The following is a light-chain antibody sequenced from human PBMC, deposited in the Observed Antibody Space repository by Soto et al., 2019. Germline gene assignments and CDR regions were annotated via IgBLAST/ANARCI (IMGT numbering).Light chain of an antibody. Sequence: EIVLTQSPATLSVSPGERATLSCRASQSVNQKLGWYQQKPGQAPRLLIYVASYRATGIPDRFSGSGSDTDFSLTIRRLDPEDFAMYYCLLYFSPDRYTFGPGTKVQIK. V-gene: IGKV3-20*01. CDR3: LLYFSPDRYT. J-gene: IGKJ2*01. CDR2: VAS. CDR1: QSVNQK.